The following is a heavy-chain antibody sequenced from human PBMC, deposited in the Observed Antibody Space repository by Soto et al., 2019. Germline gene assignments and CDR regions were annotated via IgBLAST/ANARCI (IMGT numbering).Heavy chain of an antibody. CDR2: IYPGDSDT. CDR3: ARPAYGSGSRDAFDI. J-gene: IGHJ3*02. CDR1: GYSFTSYW. Sequence: GESLKISCKGSGYSFTSYWIGWVRQMPGKGPEWMGIIYPGDSDTRYSPSFQGQVTISADKSISTAYLQWSSLKASDTAMYYCARPAYGSGSRDAFDIWGQGTMVTVSS. V-gene: IGHV5-51*01. D-gene: IGHD3-10*01.